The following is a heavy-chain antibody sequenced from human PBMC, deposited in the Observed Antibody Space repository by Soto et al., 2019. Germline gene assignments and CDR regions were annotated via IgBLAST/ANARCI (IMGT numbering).Heavy chain of an antibody. CDR1: GGSISSGCYY. J-gene: IGHJ4*02. V-gene: IGHV4-31*03. Sequence: TLSLTFTVSGGSISSGCYYWSGIRQHPGKGLEWIGYVYYSGSTYYNPSLKSRVTISVDTSKNQFSLKLSSVTAADTAVYYCARVSATVTIYYFDYWGQGTLVTVSS. CDR3: ARVSATVTIYYFDY. CDR2: VYYSGST. D-gene: IGHD4-17*01.